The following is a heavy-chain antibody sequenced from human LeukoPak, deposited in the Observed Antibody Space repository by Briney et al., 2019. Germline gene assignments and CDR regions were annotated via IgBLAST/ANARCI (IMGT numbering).Heavy chain of an antibody. J-gene: IGHJ5*02. D-gene: IGHD3-10*01. CDR3: ARDFMRKEWFGDRNWFDP. Sequence: SETLSLTCTVSGGSISSYYWSWIRQPAGKGLEWIGRIYTSGSTNYNPSLKSRVTMSVDTSKNQFSLKLSSVTAADTAVYYCARDFMRKEWFGDRNWFDPWGQGTLVTVSS. V-gene: IGHV4-4*07. CDR2: IYTSGST. CDR1: GGSISSYY.